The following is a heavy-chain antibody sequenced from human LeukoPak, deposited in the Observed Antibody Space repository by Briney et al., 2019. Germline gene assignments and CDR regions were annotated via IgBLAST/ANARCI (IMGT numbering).Heavy chain of an antibody. Sequence: SSQTLSLTXTVSGGSISSGSYYWSWIRQPAGKGLEWIGRIYTSGSTNYNPSLKSRVTISVDTSKNQFSLKLSSVTAADTAVYYCPREIIVARGAFDIWGQGTMVTVSS. D-gene: IGHD5-12*01. J-gene: IGHJ3*02. CDR2: IYTSGST. V-gene: IGHV4-61*02. CDR1: GGSISSGSYY. CDR3: PREIIVARGAFDI.